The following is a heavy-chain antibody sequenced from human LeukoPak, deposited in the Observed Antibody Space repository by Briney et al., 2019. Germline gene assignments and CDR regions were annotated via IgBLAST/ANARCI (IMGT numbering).Heavy chain of an antibody. V-gene: IGHV3-30*18. J-gene: IGHJ4*02. CDR3: AKDTTYYYGSSGYYLGY. D-gene: IGHD3-22*01. CDR1: GFTFSRYG. CDR2: ISYDGRNK. Sequence: GRSLRLSRAASGFTFSRYGMHWVRQAPGEGLERVAVISYDGRNKYYADSVKGRFTISRDKSKNTLYLQMDSLRAEDTAVYYCAKDTTYYYGSSGYYLGYWGQGTLVTVSS.